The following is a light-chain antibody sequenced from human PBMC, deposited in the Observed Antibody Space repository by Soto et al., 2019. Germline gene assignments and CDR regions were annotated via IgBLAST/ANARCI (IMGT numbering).Light chain of an antibody. CDR1: QSVSSN. CDR2: GAS. CDR3: QQYNNWPPWT. Sequence: EVVLTQSPAILSLSPGERATLSCRASQSVSSNLAWYQQKPGQAPRLLIYGASTRATGIPARFSGSGSGTEFTLTISSLQSEDFAVYYCQQYNNWPPWTFGQGTKV. V-gene: IGKV3-15*01. J-gene: IGKJ1*01.